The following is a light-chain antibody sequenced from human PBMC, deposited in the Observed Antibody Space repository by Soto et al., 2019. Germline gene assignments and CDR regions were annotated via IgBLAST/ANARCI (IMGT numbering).Light chain of an antibody. CDR3: AARDDGLSGRL. Sequence: QSVLTQPPSASGTPGQRVTISCSGSSSNIGSNYVFWYQQLPGTAPKLLISRNNQRPSGVPDRFSGSKSGTSASLAISGLRSEDEADYYCAARDDGLSGRLFGGGTKLTVL. CDR2: RNN. V-gene: IGLV1-47*01. J-gene: IGLJ3*02. CDR1: SSNIGSNY.